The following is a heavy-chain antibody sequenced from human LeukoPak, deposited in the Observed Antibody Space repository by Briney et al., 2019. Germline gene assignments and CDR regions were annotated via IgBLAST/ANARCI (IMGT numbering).Heavy chain of an antibody. J-gene: IGHJ5*02. CDR2: INPSGGST. Sequence: ASVKVSCKASGYTFTSYYMHWVRRAPGQGLEWMGIINPSGGSTNYAQKFQGRVTMTRDTSISTAYMELSRLRSDDTAVYYCARGRRIVVVVAATGGDWFDPWGQGTLVTVSS. V-gene: IGHV1-2*02. CDR1: GYTFTSYY. D-gene: IGHD2-15*01. CDR3: ARGRRIVVVVAATGGDWFDP.